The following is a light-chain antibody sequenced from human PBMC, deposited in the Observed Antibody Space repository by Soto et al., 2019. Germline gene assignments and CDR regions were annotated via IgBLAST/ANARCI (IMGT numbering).Light chain of an antibody. Sequence: QSVLTQPRSVSGSPGQSVTISCTGTSSDVGGYNYVSWYQQHPGKAPKLMIYDVSKRPSGVPDRFSGSKSGNTASLTISGLQAEDEADYYCCSYAGSSPVVFGGGTKLTV. V-gene: IGLV2-11*01. CDR3: CSYAGSSPVV. CDR2: DVS. J-gene: IGLJ2*01. CDR1: SSDVGGYNY.